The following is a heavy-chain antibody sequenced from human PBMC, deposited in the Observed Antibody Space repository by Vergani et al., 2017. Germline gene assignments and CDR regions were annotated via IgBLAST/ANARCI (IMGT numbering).Heavy chain of an antibody. V-gene: IGHV3-74*01. CDR1: GLSFSGYW. D-gene: IGHD5-12*01. J-gene: IGHJ5*01. CDR3: VRARCSGPCFMSNWFDS. Sequence: EVQLVESGGGLIHPGGSLRLSCEGSGLSFSGYWMHWVRQSPEKWLVWVSRIKSDGSITNYADSVKGRFTISRDNAKNTLYLEMNSLRGDDTAIYYCVRARCSGPCFMSNWFDSWVQGTLVTVSS. CDR2: IKSDGSIT.